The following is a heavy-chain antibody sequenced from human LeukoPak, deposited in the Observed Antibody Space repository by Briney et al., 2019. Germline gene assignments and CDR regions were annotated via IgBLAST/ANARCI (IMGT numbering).Heavy chain of an antibody. CDR3: TRSDWFDP. CDR2: INTEGSRT. J-gene: IGHJ5*02. V-gene: IGHV3-74*01. CDR1: RFTLSRYL. Sequence: PGGTLRLSCADSRFTLSRYLMHWVRQAPGKGLVWVSRINTEGSRTSSADSVKGRFPISRDNAENTRYLQMNSVRAEDTAVYYSTRSDWFDPWGQGTLVTVSS.